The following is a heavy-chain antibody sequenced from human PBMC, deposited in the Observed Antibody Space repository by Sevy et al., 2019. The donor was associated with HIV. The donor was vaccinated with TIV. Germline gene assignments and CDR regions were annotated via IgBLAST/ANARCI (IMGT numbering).Heavy chain of an antibody. V-gene: IGHV1-2*02. CDR3: ARELDDFWSGYQY. Sequence: ASVKVSCKASGYSFTGYFLHWLRQAPGQGLEWMGWINPSTGGTMSAQNFQGRVTMTRDTSISTAYIQLSGLKSDDTAVYYCARELDDFWSGYQYWGQGSLVTVSS. CDR2: INPSTGGT. J-gene: IGHJ4*02. D-gene: IGHD3-3*01. CDR1: GYSFTGYF.